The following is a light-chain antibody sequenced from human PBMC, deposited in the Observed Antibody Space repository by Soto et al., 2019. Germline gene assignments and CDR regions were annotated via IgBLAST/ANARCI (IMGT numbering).Light chain of an antibody. V-gene: IGKV3-20*01. J-gene: IGKJ1*01. CDR3: QQYGSSPRT. Sequence: EIVLTQSPGTLYLSPGERATLSCRASQSVSSSYLAWYQQKPGQAPRLLIYGASSRATGIPDRFSGSGSGTDFTLTISRLEPEYFAVYYCQQYGSSPRTFGQGTKVEIK. CDR2: GAS. CDR1: QSVSSSY.